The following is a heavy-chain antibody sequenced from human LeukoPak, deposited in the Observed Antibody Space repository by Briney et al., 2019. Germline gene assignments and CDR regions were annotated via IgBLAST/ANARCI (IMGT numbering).Heavy chain of an antibody. V-gene: IGHV1-8*01. CDR1: GYTFTSYD. CDR3: ARESMVRRLDL. J-gene: IGHJ2*01. CDR2: MNPNSGNT. D-gene: IGHD3-10*01. Sequence: ASVKVSCKASGYTFTSYDINWVRQATGQGLEWMGWMNPNSGNTGYAQKFQGRVTITTDESTSTAYMELSSLRSEDTAVYYCARESMVRRLDLWGRGTLVTVSS.